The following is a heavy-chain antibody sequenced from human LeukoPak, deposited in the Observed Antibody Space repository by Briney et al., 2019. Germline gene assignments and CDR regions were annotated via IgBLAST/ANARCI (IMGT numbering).Heavy chain of an antibody. D-gene: IGHD6-19*01. V-gene: IGHV1-2*02. CDR1: EYTFTDYY. CDR3: ARTHSNGWYSLGYYYMDV. J-gene: IGHJ6*03. Sequence: ASVKVSCKASEYTFTDYYMHWVRQAPGQGLEWMGWINPNSGGTNYAQKFQGRVTLTRDTSISTAYMELSRLRSDDTAVYYCARTHSNGWYSLGYYYMDVWGNGTTVTVSS. CDR2: INPNSGGT.